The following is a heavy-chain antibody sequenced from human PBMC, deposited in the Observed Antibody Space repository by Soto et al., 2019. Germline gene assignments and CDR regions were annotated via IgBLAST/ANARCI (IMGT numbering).Heavy chain of an antibody. CDR1: GGSISSSSYY. D-gene: IGHD3-3*01. Sequence: SETLSLTCTVSGGSISSSSYYWGWIRQPPGKGLEWIGSIYYSGSTYYNPSLKSRVTISVDTSKNQFSLKLSSVTAADTAVYYCARLPGYDFWSGYYYYGMDVWGQGTTVTVSS. CDR2: IYYSGST. CDR3: ARLPGYDFWSGYYYYGMDV. V-gene: IGHV4-39*01. J-gene: IGHJ6*02.